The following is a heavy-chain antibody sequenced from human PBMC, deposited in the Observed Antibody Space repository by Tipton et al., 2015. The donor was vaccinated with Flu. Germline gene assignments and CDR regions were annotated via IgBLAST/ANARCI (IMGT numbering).Heavy chain of an antibody. Sequence: SLRLSCAASGINFSRYAMHWVRQAPGRGLEWVAVISYDATLEYFADSVKGRFTISRDNSKNTLFLQMNSLRSNDTAVYYYASSPWFKEGRLPYWGQGILVTVSS. CDR2: ISYDATLE. D-gene: IGHD3-22*01. V-gene: IGHV3-30*07. CDR3: ASSPWFKEGRLPY. CDR1: GINFSRYA. J-gene: IGHJ4*02.